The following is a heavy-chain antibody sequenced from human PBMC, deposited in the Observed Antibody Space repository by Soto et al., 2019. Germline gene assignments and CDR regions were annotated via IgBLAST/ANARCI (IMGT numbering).Heavy chain of an antibody. D-gene: IGHD1-26*01. J-gene: IGHJ4*02. CDR2: ISSGSSAI. Sequence: PVGSLRLSCAASRFTFSIYSMNWVRQAPGKGLEWVSYISSGSSAIYYADSVKGRFTISRDNARNSLYLEVNSLRAEDTAVYYCARGGGNYYVGFDYWGQGTLVTVSS. CDR3: ARGGGNYYVGFDY. V-gene: IGHV3-48*01. CDR1: RFTFSIYS.